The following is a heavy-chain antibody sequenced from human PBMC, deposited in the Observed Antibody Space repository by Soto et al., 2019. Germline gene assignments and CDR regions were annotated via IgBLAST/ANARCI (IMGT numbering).Heavy chain of an antibody. D-gene: IGHD6-13*01. V-gene: IGHV4-59*01. Sequence: SETLSLTCTVSGGSISSYYWSWIRQPPGKGLEWIGYIYYSGSTNYNPSLKSRVTISVDTSKNQFSLKLSSVTAADTAVYYCARGKQQLVPGWFDPWGQGTLVTVSS. CDR1: GGSISSYY. CDR3: ARGKQQLVPGWFDP. J-gene: IGHJ5*02. CDR2: IYYSGST.